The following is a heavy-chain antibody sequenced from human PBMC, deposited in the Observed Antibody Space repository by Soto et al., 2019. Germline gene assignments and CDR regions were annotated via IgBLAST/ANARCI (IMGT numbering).Heavy chain of an antibody. CDR2: ISHLEST. CDR1: GASISYGGFS. D-gene: IGHD5-12*01. Sequence: PSGTLSLTCTVSGASISYGGFSWSWIRQSPGKGLEWIGYISHLESTYFHPSFKSRLTMSIDRTRNQFSLKLSSVTAADMAVYYCASGGGYDSFAYWGQGALVTVSS. J-gene: IGHJ4*02. CDR3: ASGGGYDSFAY. V-gene: IGHV4-30-2*06.